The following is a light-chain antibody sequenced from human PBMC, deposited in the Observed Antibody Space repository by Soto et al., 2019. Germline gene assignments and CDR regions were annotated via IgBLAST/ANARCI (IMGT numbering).Light chain of an antibody. J-gene: IGKJ2*01. CDR3: QQYNSYSPYT. CDR2: KAS. CDR1: QSISSW. V-gene: IGKV1-5*03. Sequence: DIQMTQSPSTLSASVGDRVTITCRASQSISSWLAWYQQKPGKAPKLLIYKASSLESGVPSRFSGSESGTAFTLTISSLQPDDFAPYYCQQYNSYSPYTFGQGTKLEIK.